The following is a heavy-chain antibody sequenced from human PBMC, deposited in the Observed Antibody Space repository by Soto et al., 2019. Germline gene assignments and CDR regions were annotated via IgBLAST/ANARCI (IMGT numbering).Heavy chain of an antibody. Sequence: GGSLRLSCAASGFTFSSYGMHWVRQAPGKGLEWVAVIWYDGSNKYYADSVKGRFTISRDNSKNTLYLQMNSLRAEDTAVYYCAVFYRPGSSDYYYYYGIDIRAQGTTVTVSS. CDR1: GFTFSSYG. V-gene: IGHV3-33*01. J-gene: IGHJ6*02. CDR2: IWYDGSNK. D-gene: IGHD3-10*01. CDR3: AVFYRPGSSDYYYYYGIDI.